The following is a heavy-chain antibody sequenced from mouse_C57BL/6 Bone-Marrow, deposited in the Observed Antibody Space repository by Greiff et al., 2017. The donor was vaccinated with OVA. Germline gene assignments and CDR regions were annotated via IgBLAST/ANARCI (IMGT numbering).Heavy chain of an antibody. J-gene: IGHJ3*01. D-gene: IGHD2-4*01. Sequence: QVQLKESGAELVKPGASVKISCKASGYAFSSYWMNWVKQRPGKGLEWIGQIYPGDGDTNYNGKFKGKDTLTADKSSSTAYMQLSRVSTDHSAVYFGERWVDYDGAWFAYWGQGTLVTVSA. CDR2: IYPGDGDT. V-gene: IGHV1-80*01. CDR3: ERWVDYDGAWFAY. CDR1: GYAFSSYW.